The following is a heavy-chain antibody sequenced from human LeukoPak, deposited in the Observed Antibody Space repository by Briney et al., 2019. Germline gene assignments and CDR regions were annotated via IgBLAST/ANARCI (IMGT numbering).Heavy chain of an antibody. Sequence: ASVKVSCKASGYTFTGYSMHWVRQAPGQGLEWMGRINPNSGDTNYAQKFQGSVTMTRDTSISTAYMELSRLRSDDTAFYYCAKTHYYGSGSSFWFDPWGQGTLVTVSS. CDR1: GYTFTGYS. J-gene: IGHJ5*02. CDR2: INPNSGDT. CDR3: AKTHYYGSGSSFWFDP. V-gene: IGHV1-2*06. D-gene: IGHD3-10*01.